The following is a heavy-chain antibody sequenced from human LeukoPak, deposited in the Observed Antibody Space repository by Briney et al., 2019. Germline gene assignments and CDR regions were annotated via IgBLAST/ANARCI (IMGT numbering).Heavy chain of an antibody. V-gene: IGHV3-33*01. CDR3: GRDLFCGGDCHDY. J-gene: IGHJ4*02. CDR1: GFTFSSYA. D-gene: IGHD2-21*02. CDR2: VWHDGSNR. Sequence: QPGRSLRLSCTAPGFTFSSYAIHWIRQAPGKGLEWVALVWHDGSNRYYADSVKGRFTISRDNAKNTLYLQMNSLRAEDTAVYYCGRDLFCGGDCHDYWGQGTLVTVSS.